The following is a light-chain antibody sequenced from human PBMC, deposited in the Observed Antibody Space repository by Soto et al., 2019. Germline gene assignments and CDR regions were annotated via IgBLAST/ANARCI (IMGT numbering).Light chain of an antibody. CDR1: SSDVGYYNY. CDR2: DVS. V-gene: IGLV2-14*01. CDR3: SSYTTTSTLV. J-gene: IGLJ1*01. Sequence: QSVLTQPASLSGSPGQSITISCTGNSSDVGYYNYVSWYQQHPGKAPKLMIYDVSNGPSGLSNRFSGSKSGNTASLTISGLQAEDEAAYYCSSYTTTSTLVFGTGTKVTV.